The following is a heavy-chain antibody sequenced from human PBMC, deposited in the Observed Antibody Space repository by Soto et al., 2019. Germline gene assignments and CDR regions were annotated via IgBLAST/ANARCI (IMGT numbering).Heavy chain of an antibody. V-gene: IGHV2-5*02. J-gene: IGHJ4*02. CDR3: AHSAQWTDYFDY. D-gene: IGHD6-19*01. CDR1: GFSHITNGVG. Sequence: QITLKESGPTLVKPKQTLTLTCNFSGFSHITNGVGVGWIRQPPGKALEWLALIFWDDDKHYSPSLMNRLTITKDTSKNQVVLTMTNMDPVDTATYYCAHSAQWTDYFDYWGQGTMVIVSS. CDR2: IFWDDDK.